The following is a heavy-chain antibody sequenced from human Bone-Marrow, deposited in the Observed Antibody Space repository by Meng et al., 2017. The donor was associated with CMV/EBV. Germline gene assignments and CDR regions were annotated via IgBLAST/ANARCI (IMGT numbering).Heavy chain of an antibody. V-gene: IGHV4-59*01. CDR3: ARGFITMVRGVEEAFDY. J-gene: IGHJ4*03. CDR1: GGSISSYY. CDR2: IYYSGST. Sequence: SETLSLTCTVSGGSISSYYWSWIRQPPGKGLEWIGYIYYSGSTNYNPSLKSRVTISVDTSKNQFSLKLSSVTAADTAVYYCARGFITMVRGVEEAFDYWGQGTTVTVSS. D-gene: IGHD3-10*01.